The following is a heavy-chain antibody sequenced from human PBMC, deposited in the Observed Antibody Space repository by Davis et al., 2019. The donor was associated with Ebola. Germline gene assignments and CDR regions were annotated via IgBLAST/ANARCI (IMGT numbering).Heavy chain of an antibody. D-gene: IGHD6-19*01. CDR3: AKETVAGTDAFDI. CDR1: GGTFSRYA. V-gene: IGHV1-69*06. J-gene: IGHJ3*02. Sequence: SVKVSCKASGGTFSRYAISWVRQAPGQGLEWVGAINPILTSPHYAQKLQGRVTLTADRSTSTAYMELNSLTSEDSAVYYCAKETVAGTDAFDIWGQGTMVTVSS. CDR2: INPILTSP.